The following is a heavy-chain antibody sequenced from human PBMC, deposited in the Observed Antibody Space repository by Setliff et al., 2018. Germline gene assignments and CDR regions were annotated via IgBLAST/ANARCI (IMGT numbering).Heavy chain of an antibody. CDR2: ISAYNGNT. V-gene: IGHV1-18*01. Sequence: GASVKVSCKASGYTLTSYGISWVRQAPGQGLEWMGWISAYNGNTNYAQKLQGRVTMTTDTSTSTAYMELRSLRSDDTAVYYCARVGVYYYDSSGYHRSPYYYYYGMDVWGQGTTVTVSS. CDR1: GYTLTSYG. D-gene: IGHD3-22*01. CDR3: ARVGVYYYDSSGYHRSPYYYYYGMDV. J-gene: IGHJ6*02.